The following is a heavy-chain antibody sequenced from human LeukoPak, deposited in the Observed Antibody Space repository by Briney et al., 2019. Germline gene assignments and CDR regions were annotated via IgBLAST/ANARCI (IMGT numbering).Heavy chain of an antibody. CDR3: ARGGSPRRRYVSFDP. Sequence: ASVKVSCKASGYTFTSYDINWVRQATGQGLEWMGWMNPNSGNTGYAQKFQGRVTMARNTSISTAYMELSSLRSEDTAVYHCARGGSPRRRYVSFDPWGQGTLVTVSS. J-gene: IGHJ5*02. CDR2: MNPNSGNT. D-gene: IGHD3-9*01. CDR1: GYTFTSYD. V-gene: IGHV1-8*01.